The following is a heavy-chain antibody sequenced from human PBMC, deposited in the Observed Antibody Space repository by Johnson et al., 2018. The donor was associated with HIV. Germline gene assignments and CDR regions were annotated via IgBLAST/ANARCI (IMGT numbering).Heavy chain of an antibody. D-gene: IGHD1-1*01. J-gene: IGHJ3*02. CDR2: ISYDGSNK. V-gene: IGHV3-30*14. CDR3: ARAPGWNDGWGAFDI. CDR1: GFTFSSYA. Sequence: QVQLVESGGGVVQPGRSLRLSCAASGFTFSSYAMHWVRQAPGKGLEWVAIISYDGSNKYYADSVKGRFTISRDHSKNTLYLQMNSLRAEDTAVYYCARAPGWNDGWGAFDIWGQGTMVTVSS.